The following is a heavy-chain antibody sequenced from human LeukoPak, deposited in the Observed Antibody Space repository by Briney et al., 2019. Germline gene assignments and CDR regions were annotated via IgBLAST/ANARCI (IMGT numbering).Heavy chain of an antibody. D-gene: IGHD2-15*01. V-gene: IGHV3-48*02. CDR3: ASHEDPPNNWFDP. J-gene: IGHJ5*02. CDR1: GFTFSSYS. CDR2: ISSSSSTI. Sequence: PGGSLRLSCAASGFTFSSYSMNWVRQAPGKGLEWVSYISSSSSTIYYADSVRGRFTISRDNAKNSLYLQMNSLRDEDTAVYYCASHEDPPNNWFDPWGQGTLVTVSS.